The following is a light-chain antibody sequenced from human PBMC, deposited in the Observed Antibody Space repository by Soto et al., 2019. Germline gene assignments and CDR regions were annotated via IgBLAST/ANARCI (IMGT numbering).Light chain of an antibody. V-gene: IGLV2-14*01. CDR2: EVN. Sequence: QSVLTQPAYLSGSPGQSITISYTGTSSDIGAYDYVSWFQQHPGKAPKLMISEVNNRPSGVSNRFSGSKSGNTASLTISGLQAEDEADYYCSSYRTGGPFVFGTGTKFNVL. CDR3: SSYRTGGPFV. J-gene: IGLJ1*01. CDR1: SSDIGAYDY.